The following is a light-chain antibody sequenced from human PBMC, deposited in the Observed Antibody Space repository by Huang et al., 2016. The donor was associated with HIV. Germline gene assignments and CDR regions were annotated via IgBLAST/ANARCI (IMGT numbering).Light chain of an antibody. J-gene: IGKJ3*01. CDR3: QQSYSTPIT. Sequence: DIQMTQSPSSLSASVGDRVTITCRASQSISSYLNWYQQKPGKAPKFLIYAASSLQSGVPERFSGSGSGTDFTLTISSLQPEDFATYYCQQSYSTPITFGPGTKVDIK. CDR2: AAS. V-gene: IGKV1-39*01. CDR1: QSISSY.